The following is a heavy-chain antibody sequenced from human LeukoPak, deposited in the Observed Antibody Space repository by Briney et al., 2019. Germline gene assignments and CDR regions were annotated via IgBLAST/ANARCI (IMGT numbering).Heavy chain of an antibody. D-gene: IGHD5-18*01. CDR1: GYTFTGYY. J-gene: IGHJ3*02. CDR2: INPNSGGT. CDR3: ARGSGYSDGYGADAFDI. Sequence: ASVKVSRKASGYTFTGYYMHWVRQAPGQGLEWMGWINPNSGGTNYAQKFQGRVTMTRDTSISTAYMELSRLRSDDTAVYYCARGSGYSDGYGADAFDIWGQGTMVTVSS. V-gene: IGHV1-2*02.